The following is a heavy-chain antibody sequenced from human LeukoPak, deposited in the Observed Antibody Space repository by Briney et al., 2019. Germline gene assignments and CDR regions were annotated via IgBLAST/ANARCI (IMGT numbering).Heavy chain of an antibody. CDR3: ARMGPRSSGWYEVSWFDP. Sequence: SETLSLTCAVYGGSFSGYYWSWIRQPPGKGPEWIGEINHSGSTNYNPSLKSRVTISVDTSKNQFSLKLSSVTAADTAVYYCARMGPRSSGWYEVSWFDPWGQGTLVTVSS. D-gene: IGHD6-19*01. J-gene: IGHJ5*02. V-gene: IGHV4-34*01. CDR1: GGSFSGYY. CDR2: INHSGST.